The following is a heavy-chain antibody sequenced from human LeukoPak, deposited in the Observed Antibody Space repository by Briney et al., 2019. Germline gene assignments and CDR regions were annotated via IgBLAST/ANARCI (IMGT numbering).Heavy chain of an antibody. CDR3: AKDANFLRSSGYLIPIDF. CDR1: GFTFSTYA. CDR2: ISGNGGST. D-gene: IGHD3-22*01. V-gene: IGHV3-23*01. J-gene: IGHJ4*02. Sequence: GGSLRLSCAASGFTFSTYAMSWVRQAPGKGLEWVSVISGNGGSTYYADSVKGRFTISRDNSRNTLYLHMNSLRIEDTAFYYCAKDANFLRSSGYLIPIDFWGQGTLVTVSS.